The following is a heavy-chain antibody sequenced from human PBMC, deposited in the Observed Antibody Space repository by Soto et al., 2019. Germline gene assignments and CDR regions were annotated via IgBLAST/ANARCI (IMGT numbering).Heavy chain of an antibody. Sequence: SETLSLTCTVSGGSISIYYWSWIRQPPGKGLEWIAYIYYTGSTNYNPSLKSRVTLSADTSKNQFSLNLSSVTAADTAMYYCARVDSSGSYFDSWGQGTLVTVS. CDR2: IYYTGST. CDR1: GGSISIYY. CDR3: ARVDSSGSYFDS. D-gene: IGHD3-22*01. V-gene: IGHV4-59*01. J-gene: IGHJ4*02.